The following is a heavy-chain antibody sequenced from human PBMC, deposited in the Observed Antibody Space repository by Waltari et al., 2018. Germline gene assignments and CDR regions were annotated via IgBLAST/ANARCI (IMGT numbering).Heavy chain of an antibody. D-gene: IGHD3-22*01. V-gene: IGHV1-18*01. J-gene: IGHJ3*02. CDR1: GYTFTSYG. CDR3: ARSRITMIVVDSPEAFDI. CDR2: ISAYNGNT. Sequence: QVQLVQSGAEVKKPGASVKVSCKASGYTFTSYGISWVRQAPGQGLEWMGWISAYNGNTNYAQKLQGRVTRTTDTSTSTAYMELRSLRSDDTAVYYCARSRITMIVVDSPEAFDIWGQGTMVTVSS.